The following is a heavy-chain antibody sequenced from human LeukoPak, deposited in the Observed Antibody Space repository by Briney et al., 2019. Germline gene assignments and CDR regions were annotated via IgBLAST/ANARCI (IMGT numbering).Heavy chain of an antibody. Sequence: SETLSLTCTVSGGSISSSSYYWGWIRQPPGKGLEWIGSIYYSGSTYYNPSLKSRVTISVDTSKNQFSLKLSSVTAADTAVYYCARTYYYDSSGYYPTGYWGQGTLVTVSS. J-gene: IGHJ4*02. D-gene: IGHD3-22*01. V-gene: IGHV4-39*07. CDR1: GGSISSSSYY. CDR2: IYYSGST. CDR3: ARTYYYDSSGYYPTGY.